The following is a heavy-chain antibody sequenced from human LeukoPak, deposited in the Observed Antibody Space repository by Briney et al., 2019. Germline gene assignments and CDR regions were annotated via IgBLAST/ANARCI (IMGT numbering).Heavy chain of an antibody. J-gene: IGHJ4*02. D-gene: IGHD7-27*01. Sequence: GGSLRLSCAASGFTFNSSAMHWVRQAPGKGLEWVAVMSYDGKKKYYAESLKGRLTISRDNSKNTLYLQMNSLRVEDTAVYYCAKDANWGVYLDYWGPGTLVTVSS. CDR1: GFTFNSSA. V-gene: IGHV3-30*18. CDR3: AKDANWGVYLDY. CDR2: MSYDGKKK.